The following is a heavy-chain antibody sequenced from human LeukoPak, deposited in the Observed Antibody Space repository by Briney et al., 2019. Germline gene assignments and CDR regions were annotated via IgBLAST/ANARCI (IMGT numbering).Heavy chain of an antibody. CDR1: GFTFSSYA. J-gene: IGHJ3*02. CDR3: AKVGGYSSSWYSAFDI. D-gene: IGHD6-13*01. CDR2: ISGSGGST. Sequence: GGSLRLSYAASGFTFSSYAMSWVRQAPGKGLEWVSAISGSGGSTYYADSVKGRFTISRDNSKNTLYLQMNSLRAEDTAVYYCAKVGGYSSSWYSAFDIWGQGTMVTVSS. V-gene: IGHV3-23*01.